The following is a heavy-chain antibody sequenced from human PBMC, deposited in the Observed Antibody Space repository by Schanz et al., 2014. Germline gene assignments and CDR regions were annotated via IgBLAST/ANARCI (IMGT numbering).Heavy chain of an antibody. CDR3: ARIGGSVFDY. CDR1: GFPFSDYF. CDR2: IGNGGVTI. Sequence: QVQLVDSGGGLVKPGGSLRLSCTASGFPFSDYFMAWIRQPPGRGLEWVSYIGNGGVTIYYADSMKGRFTISRDNSKNTVHLQMNSLRAEDTAVYYCARIGGSVFDYWAQGTLVTVSS. V-gene: IGHV3-11*01. D-gene: IGHD3-10*01. J-gene: IGHJ4*02.